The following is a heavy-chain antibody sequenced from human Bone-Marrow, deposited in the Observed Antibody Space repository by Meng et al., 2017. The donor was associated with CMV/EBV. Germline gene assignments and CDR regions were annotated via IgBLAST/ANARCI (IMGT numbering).Heavy chain of an antibody. CDR1: GFTFTGYY. D-gene: IGHD1-26*01. CDR2: INPSGSTT. J-gene: IGHJ4*02. V-gene: IGHV1-46*01. CDR3: ARRLDGSSKLGLGY. Sequence: ASGFTFTGYYCHWVRQAPGQGLDWMGVINPSGSTTVSAQRFQGRITLTRDTSTSTLYMELSSLRSEDTAMYFCARRLDGSSKLGLGYWGQGTLVTVSS.